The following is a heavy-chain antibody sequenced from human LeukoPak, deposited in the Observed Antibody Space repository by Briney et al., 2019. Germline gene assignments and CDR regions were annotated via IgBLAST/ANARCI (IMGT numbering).Heavy chain of an antibody. V-gene: IGHV4-34*01. CDR1: GGSFRGYY. Sequence: KTSETLSLTCAVYGGSFRGYYWSWIRHPPGKGLEWIGEINHSGSTNYNPSLKSRVTISLDTSMKKFSLKLNSVTAADTAVYYCASTERCSTTCPLDYWGQGTLVTVSS. CDR3: ASTERCSTTCPLDY. CDR2: INHSGST. J-gene: IGHJ4*02. D-gene: IGHD2-2*01.